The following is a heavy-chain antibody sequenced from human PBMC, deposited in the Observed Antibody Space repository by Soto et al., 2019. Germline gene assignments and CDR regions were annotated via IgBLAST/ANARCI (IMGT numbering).Heavy chain of an antibody. CDR1: GYTFNGYY. CDR3: ARGGATLKQRWPSGWFDP. CDR2: INPNSGGT. Sequence: QVQLVQSGAEVKKPGASVKVSCKASGYTFNGYYMYWVRQAPGQGLEGMGWINPNSGGTNYAQKFQGWVTMTRDTSISTAYMELSRLRSDDTAVYYCARGGATLKQRWPSGWFDPWGQGTLVTVSS. J-gene: IGHJ5*02. D-gene: IGHD5-18*01. V-gene: IGHV1-2*04.